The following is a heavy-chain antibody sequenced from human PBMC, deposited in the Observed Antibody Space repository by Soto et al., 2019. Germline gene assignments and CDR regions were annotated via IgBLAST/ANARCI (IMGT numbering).Heavy chain of an antibody. D-gene: IGHD1-26*01. CDR1: GDTFPSQN. CDR3: ISTLGARFDY. CDR2: INPSIGTT. V-gene: IGHV1-46*03. Sequence: SSVKVSCNASGDTFPSQNIHWVRQAPGQGLEWMGVINPSIGTTTYAQKFQGRVTMTSDTSTSSVYMEVSSLRSEDTAVYYCISTLGARFDYWGQGTLVTVSS. J-gene: IGHJ4*02.